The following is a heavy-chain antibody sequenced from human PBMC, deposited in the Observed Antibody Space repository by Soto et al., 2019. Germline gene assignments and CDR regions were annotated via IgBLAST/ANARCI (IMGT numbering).Heavy chain of an antibody. D-gene: IGHD3-10*01. V-gene: IGHV3-48*02. CDR3: ARDDVLLWFGELLKGPYYYGMDV. J-gene: IGHJ6*02. Sequence: PGGSLRLSCAASGFTFSSYSMNWVRQAPGKGLEWVSYISSSSSTIYYADSVKGRFTISRDNAKNSLYLQMNSLRDEDTAVYYCARDDVLLWFGELLKGPYYYGMDVWGQGTTVTVSS. CDR1: GFTFSSYS. CDR2: ISSSSSTI.